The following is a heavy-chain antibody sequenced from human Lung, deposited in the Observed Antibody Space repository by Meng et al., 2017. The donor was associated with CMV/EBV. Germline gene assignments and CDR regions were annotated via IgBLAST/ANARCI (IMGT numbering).Heavy chain of an antibody. Sequence: GGSLRLXCAVSGFTFSSHAMHWVRQAPGKGLEWVAVISYDGSNKYSADSVKGRITISRENSKNTLYLQMNSLRTEDKAVYYCARDTIHYYGSGHYFDYWVQWTXVTVSS. CDR1: GFTFSSHA. V-gene: IGHV3-30-3*01. CDR2: ISYDGSNK. J-gene: IGHJ4*02. CDR3: ARDTIHYYGSGHYFDY. D-gene: IGHD3-10*01.